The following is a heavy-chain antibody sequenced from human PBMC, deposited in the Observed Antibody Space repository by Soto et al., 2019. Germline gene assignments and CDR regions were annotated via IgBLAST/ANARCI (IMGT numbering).Heavy chain of an antibody. CDR1: GFSFRDYY. D-gene: IGHD3-10*01. V-gene: IGHV3-11*05. CDR2: IASSSSYT. CDR3: ARAIFPHYYGSGSCDY. Sequence: GGSRRLSCAASGFSFRDYYMSWIRQPPGKGPEWLSYIASSSSYTNQADSVKGRFTISRDNAKNSLYLQMDSLRAEDTAVYYCARAIFPHYYGSGSCDYWGQGTLVTVSS. J-gene: IGHJ4*02.